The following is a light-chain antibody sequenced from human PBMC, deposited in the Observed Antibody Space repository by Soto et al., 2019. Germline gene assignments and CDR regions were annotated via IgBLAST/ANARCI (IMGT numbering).Light chain of an antibody. CDR3: QQYGSSPPRT. CDR2: GAY. V-gene: IGKV3-20*01. Sequence: EIVLTQSPGTLSLSPGERATLSCRASQSVRNSYLAWYQQKPGQAPRLLIYGAYTRATGIPVRFSGSGSGTDFTLTISRLEPEDFAVYYCQQYGSSPPRTFGQGTKVDIK. CDR1: QSVRNSY. J-gene: IGKJ1*01.